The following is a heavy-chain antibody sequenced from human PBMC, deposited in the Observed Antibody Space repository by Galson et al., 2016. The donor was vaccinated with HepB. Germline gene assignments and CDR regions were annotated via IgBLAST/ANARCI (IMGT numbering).Heavy chain of an antibody. J-gene: IGHJ4*02. CDR3: ATVKLTTWYSFDS. CDR1: GLTFTNAW. V-gene: IGHV3-15*01. D-gene: IGHD2-2*01. CDR2: IKGEADGGTT. Sequence: SLRLSCAASGLTFTNAWMTWVRQAPGKGLEWVGRIKGEADGGTTDYAAPVKGRFYISRDDSTHTLFLHMNSLRVEAGAVYYCATVKLTTWYSFDSWGQGTLVTVSS.